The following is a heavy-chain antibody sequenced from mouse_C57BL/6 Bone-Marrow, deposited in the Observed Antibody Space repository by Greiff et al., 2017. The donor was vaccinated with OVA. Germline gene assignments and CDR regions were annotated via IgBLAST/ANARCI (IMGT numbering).Heavy chain of an antibody. D-gene: IGHD1-1*01. V-gene: IGHV7-3*01. CDR3: ARYKGRVAVDYFDY. CDR1: GFTFTNYY. J-gene: IGHJ2*01. CDR2: IRNKPNGSTT. Sequence: EVKLVESGGGLVQPGDSLSLSCAASGFTFTNYYMSWVRQPPGKALEWLAFIRNKPNGSTTEYSASVKGRFTISRDSSQSILYLQMNALRAEDSATYYCARYKGRVAVDYFDYWGQGTALTVSS.